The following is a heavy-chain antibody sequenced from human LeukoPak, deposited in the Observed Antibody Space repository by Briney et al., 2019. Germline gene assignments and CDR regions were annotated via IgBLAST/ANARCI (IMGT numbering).Heavy chain of an antibody. D-gene: IGHD3-3*01. CDR2: ISSSSSAI. Sequence: GGSLRLSCAASGFTFSGYYISWIRQAPGKGLEWVSYISSSSSAIYYADSVKGRFTISRDNAKNSLYLQMNSLRAEDTAVYYCARDGRGGYDFWSGFRNWFDPWGQGTLVTVSS. J-gene: IGHJ5*02. CDR3: ARDGRGGYDFWSGFRNWFDP. V-gene: IGHV3-11*04. CDR1: GFTFSGYY.